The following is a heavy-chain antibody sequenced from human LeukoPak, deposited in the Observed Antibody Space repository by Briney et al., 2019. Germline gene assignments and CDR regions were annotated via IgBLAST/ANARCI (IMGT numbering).Heavy chain of an antibody. CDR3: ARDLWFGEYNQLYYFDY. J-gene: IGHJ4*02. CDR1: GFTFSSYW. Sequence: GGSLRLSCAASGFTFSSYWMSWVRQAPGKGQEWVANIKQDGSGKYYVDTVKGRFTISRDNAKNSLYLQMSSLRADDTAVYYGARDLWFGEYNQLYYFDYWGQGTLVTVSS. CDR2: IKQDGSGK. D-gene: IGHD3-10*01. V-gene: IGHV3-7*01.